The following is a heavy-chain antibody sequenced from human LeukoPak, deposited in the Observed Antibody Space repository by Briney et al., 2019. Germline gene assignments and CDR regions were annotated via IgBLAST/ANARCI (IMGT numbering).Heavy chain of an antibody. CDR2: ISAYNGNT. J-gene: IGHJ4*02. D-gene: IGHD3-9*01. CDR1: GYTFTSYG. CDR3: ASFDILTGYYIGRYFDY. Sequence: ASVKVSCKASGYTFTSYGISWVRQAPGQGLEWMGWISAYNGNTNYAQKLQGRVTMTTDTSTSTAYMELRSLRSDDTAVYYCASFDILTGYYIGRYFDYWGQGTLVTVSS. V-gene: IGHV1-18*01.